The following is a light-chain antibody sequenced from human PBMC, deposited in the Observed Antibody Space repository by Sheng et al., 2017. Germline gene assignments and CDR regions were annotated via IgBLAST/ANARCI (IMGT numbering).Light chain of an antibody. V-gene: IGLV1-44*01. CDR1: SSNLGSNT. Sequence: QSVLTQPPSASGTPGQRVTISCSGSSSNLGSNTVNWYQQLPGTAPKVLIHTNNQRPSGVPDRFSGSKSGTSASLAISGLQSEDEADYYCASWDDSLNGFYVFGTGTKVTVL. CDR2: TNN. CDR3: ASWDDSLNGFYV. J-gene: IGLJ1*01.